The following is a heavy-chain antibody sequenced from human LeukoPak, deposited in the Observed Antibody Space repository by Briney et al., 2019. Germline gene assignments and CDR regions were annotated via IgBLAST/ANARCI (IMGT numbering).Heavy chain of an antibody. D-gene: IGHD6-6*01. J-gene: IGHJ4*02. Sequence: GGSLRLSCAASGFTFSSYWMNWVRQAPGKGLEWVANIKQDGSEKYYVDSVKGRLTISRDNAMNSLYLQLNSLRSEDTAVYYCVRGGASRPDFWGQGTLVTVSS. CDR3: VRGGASRPDF. CDR1: GFTFSSYW. CDR2: IKQDGSEK. V-gene: IGHV3-7*01.